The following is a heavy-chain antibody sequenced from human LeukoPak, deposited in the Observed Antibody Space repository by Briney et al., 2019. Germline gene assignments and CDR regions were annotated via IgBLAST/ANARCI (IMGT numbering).Heavy chain of an antibody. V-gene: IGHV3-21*01. D-gene: IGHD6-19*01. J-gene: IGHJ3*02. CDR1: GFTFRSYS. Sequence: GGALRLYCAASGFTFRSYSMILGRPSPGKGLPLVSAISSSSSYIYYADSVKGRFTISRDNAKNSLYLQMNSLRAEDTAVYYCARGIAVAGTRDAFDIWGQGTMVTVSS. CDR3: ARGIAVAGTRDAFDI. CDR2: ISSSSSYI.